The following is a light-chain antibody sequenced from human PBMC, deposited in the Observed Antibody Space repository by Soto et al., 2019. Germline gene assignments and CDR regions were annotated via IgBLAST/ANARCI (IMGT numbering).Light chain of an antibody. J-gene: IGLJ2*01. V-gene: IGLV2-8*01. Sequence: QSVLTQPPSASGSPGQSVTISCTGTSSDVGAYDHVSWYQQHPGKAPKLVIYGVSKRPSGVPDRFSGSKSGNTASLTVSGLQAEDEAHYYCSSYAGNTDVVFGGGTKLTVL. CDR2: GVS. CDR3: SSYAGNTDVV. CDR1: SSDVGAYDH.